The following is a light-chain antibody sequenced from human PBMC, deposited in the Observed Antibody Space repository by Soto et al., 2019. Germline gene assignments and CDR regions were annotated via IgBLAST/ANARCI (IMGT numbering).Light chain of an antibody. CDR1: SSNIGANT. V-gene: IGLV1-44*01. J-gene: IGLJ2*01. Sequence: QSVLTQSPSASGTPGQRVTISCSGSSSNIGANTVNWYQQLPGTAPKLLIFFGSHRPSGVSDRFSGSKSGNTASLTISGLQADDEAAYFCTSYRIGSTPVVFGGGTKLTVL. CDR2: FGS. CDR3: TSYRIGSTPVV.